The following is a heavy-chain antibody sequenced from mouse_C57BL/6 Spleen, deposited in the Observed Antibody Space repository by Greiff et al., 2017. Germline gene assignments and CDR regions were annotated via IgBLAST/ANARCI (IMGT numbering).Heavy chain of an antibody. D-gene: IGHD1-1*01. CDR1: GFTFSDYG. CDR3: ARPGYYGSSWFAY. V-gene: IGHV5-17*01. CDR2: ISSGSSTI. J-gene: IGHJ3*01. Sequence: EVMLVESGGGLVKPGGSLKLSCAASGFTFSDYGMHWVRQAPEKGLEWVAYISSGSSTIYYGDTVKGRFTISRDNAKNTLFLQMTSLRSEDTAMYYCARPGYYGSSWFAYWGQGTLVTVSA.